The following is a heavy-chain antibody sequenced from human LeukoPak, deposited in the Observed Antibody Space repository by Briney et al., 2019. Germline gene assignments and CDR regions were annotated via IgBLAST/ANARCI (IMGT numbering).Heavy chain of an antibody. Sequence: GGSLRLSCAASGFTFSSYGMHWVRKAPGKGLEWVAVIWYDGSNKYYADSVKGRFTISRDNSKNTLYLQMNSLRAEDTAVYYCAREEYYYGSGSYDYWGQGTLVTVSS. V-gene: IGHV3-33*01. CDR1: GFTFSSYG. J-gene: IGHJ4*02. CDR3: AREEYYYGSGSYDY. CDR2: IWYDGSNK. D-gene: IGHD3-10*01.